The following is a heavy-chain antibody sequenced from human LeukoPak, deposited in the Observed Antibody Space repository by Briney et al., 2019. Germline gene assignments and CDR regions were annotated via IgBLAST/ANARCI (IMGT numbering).Heavy chain of an antibody. Sequence: SETLSLTCTVSGGSISSSSYYWGWIRQPPGKGLEWIGSIYYSGSTYYNPSLKSRVTISVDTSKNQFSLKLSSVTAADTAVYYCARDVAVVVITPSAFDIWGQGTMVTVSS. V-gene: IGHV4-39*07. CDR2: IYYSGST. CDR3: ARDVAVVVITPSAFDI. CDR1: GGSISSSSYY. J-gene: IGHJ3*02. D-gene: IGHD3-22*01.